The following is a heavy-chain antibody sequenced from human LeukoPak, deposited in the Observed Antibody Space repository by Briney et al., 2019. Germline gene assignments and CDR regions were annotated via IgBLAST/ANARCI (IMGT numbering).Heavy chain of an antibody. D-gene: IGHD3-10*01. V-gene: IGHV3-30-3*01. CDR3: ARDLKNYYGSGDYYYGMNV. J-gene: IGHJ6*02. CDR1: GFSFSNCA. CDR2: ISYDGSNK. Sequence: GGSLRLSCAASGFSFSNCAMHWVRQAPGKGLEWVAVISYDGSNKKSADSVKGRFTISRENSKNTLYLQMNSLRAEDTAVFYCARDLKNYYGSGDYYYGMNVWGQGTTVTVSS.